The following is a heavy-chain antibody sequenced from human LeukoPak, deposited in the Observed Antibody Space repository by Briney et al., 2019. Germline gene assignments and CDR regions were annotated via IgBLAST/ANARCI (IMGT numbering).Heavy chain of an antibody. V-gene: IGHV1-24*01. CDR3: ATDKGDGSGSYIDY. CDR1: GYTLTELS. CDR2: FDPEDGET. Sequence: GASVNVSCKVSGYTLTELSMHWVRQAPGKGLEWMGGFDPEDGETIYAQKFQGRVTMTEDTSTDTAYMELSSLRSEDTAVYYCATDKGDGSGSYIDYWGQGTLVTVSS. J-gene: IGHJ4*02. D-gene: IGHD3-10*01.